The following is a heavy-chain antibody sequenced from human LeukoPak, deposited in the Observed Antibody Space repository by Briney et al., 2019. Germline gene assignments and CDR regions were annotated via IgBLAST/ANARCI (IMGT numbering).Heavy chain of an antibody. CDR1: GFTFSSYA. J-gene: IGHJ4*02. V-gene: IGHV3-23*01. CDR2: ISGSGGSI. CDR3: AKDDAGYYGYFDY. Sequence: GGSLRLSCAASGFTFSSYAMSWVRQAPGKGLEWVSAISGSGGSIYYADSVKGRFTISRDNSKNTLYLQMNSLRAEDTAVYYCAKDDAGYYGYFDYWGQGTLVTVSS. D-gene: IGHD3-9*01.